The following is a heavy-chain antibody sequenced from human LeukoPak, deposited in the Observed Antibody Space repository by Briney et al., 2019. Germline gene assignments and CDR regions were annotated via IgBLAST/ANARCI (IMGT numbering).Heavy chain of an antibody. V-gene: IGHV1-18*01. CDR3: ARDWIWRHTRHDAFDI. CDR2: IHTYNGDT. CDR1: GYTFSSYG. Sequence: GASVKVSCKASGYTFSSYGISWVRQAPGQGPEWMAWIHTYNGDTNYAQKFQGRVTVTTDTSTSTAYMEVKSLRSDDTAVYYCARDWIWRHTRHDAFDIWGQGTMVTVSS. D-gene: IGHD2-2*03. J-gene: IGHJ3*02.